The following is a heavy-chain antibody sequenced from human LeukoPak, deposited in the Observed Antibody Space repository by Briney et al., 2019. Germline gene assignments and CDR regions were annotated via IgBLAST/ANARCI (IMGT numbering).Heavy chain of an antibody. D-gene: IGHD3-22*01. CDR1: GFTFSSYG. Sequence: PGGSLRLSCAASGFTFSSYGMHWVRQAPGKGLEWVAVISYDGSNKYYADSVKGRFTISRDNAKNSLYLQMNSLRAEDTAVYYCARRKRSSGYLGYWGQGTLVTVSS. CDR3: ARRKRSSGYLGY. CDR2: ISYDGSNK. J-gene: IGHJ4*02. V-gene: IGHV3-30*03.